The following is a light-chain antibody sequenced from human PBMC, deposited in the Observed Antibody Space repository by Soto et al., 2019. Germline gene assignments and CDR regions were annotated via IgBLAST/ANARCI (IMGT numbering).Light chain of an antibody. J-gene: IGLJ1*01. CDR3: QSYDSSLSGPV. CDR1: SSKNGAGYD. CDR2: GNS. V-gene: IGLV1-40*01. Sequence: QSVLTPPPPVSGAPGQRGTISFTGSSSKNGAGYDVHWYQQLPGTAPKLLIYGNSNRPSGVPDRFSGSKSGTSASLAITGLQAEDEADYYCQSYDSSLSGPVFGTGTKVTVL.